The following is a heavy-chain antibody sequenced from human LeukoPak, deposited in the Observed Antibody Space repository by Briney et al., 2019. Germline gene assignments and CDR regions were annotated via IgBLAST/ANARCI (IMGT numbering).Heavy chain of an antibody. CDR3: ARDRRGTIFGVVTERPYYYYYYYMDV. D-gene: IGHD3-3*01. V-gene: IGHV1-69*05. J-gene: IGHJ6*03. CDR1: GGTFSSYA. Sequence: SVKVSCKASGGTFSSYAISWVRQARGQGLEWMGRVIPIFGTANYAQKFQGRVTITTDESTSTAYLELSSLRSEDTAVYYCARDRRGTIFGVVTERPYYYYYYYMDVWGKGTTVTVSS. CDR2: VIPIFGTA.